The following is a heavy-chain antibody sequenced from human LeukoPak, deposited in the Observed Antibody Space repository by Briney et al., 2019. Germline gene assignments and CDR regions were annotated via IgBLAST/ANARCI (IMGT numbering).Heavy chain of an antibody. J-gene: IGHJ4*02. V-gene: IGHV4-39*01. CDR3: ARLSSSSSTALDY. D-gene: IGHD6-6*01. CDR1: GGSISSSSYY. CDR2: IYYSGST. Sequence: SETLSLTCTVSGGSISSSSYYWGWIRQPPGKGLERIGSIYYSGSTYYNPSLKSRVTISVDTSKNQFSLKLSSVTAADTAVYYCARLSSSSSTALDYWGQGTLVTVSS.